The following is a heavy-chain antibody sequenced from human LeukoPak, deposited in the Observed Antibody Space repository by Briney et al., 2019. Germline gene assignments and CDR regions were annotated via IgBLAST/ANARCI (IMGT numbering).Heavy chain of an antibody. V-gene: IGHV3-53*01. D-gene: IGHD5-18*01. CDR1: GFTVSSNY. Sequence: PGGSLRLSCAASGFTVSSNYMSWVRQAPGKGLEWVSVIYSAVSTYFADSVKGRFTISRDNSKNTLYLQMNSLRADDTAVYYCASANPEYSYGQAYYGMDVWGQGTTVTVSS. CDR3: ASANPEYSYGQAYYGMDV. J-gene: IGHJ6*02. CDR2: IYSAVST.